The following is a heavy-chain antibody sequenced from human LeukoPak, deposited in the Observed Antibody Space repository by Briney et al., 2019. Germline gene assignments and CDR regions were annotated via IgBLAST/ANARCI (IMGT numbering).Heavy chain of an antibody. CDR1: GYTFSDYY. J-gene: IGHJ4*02. D-gene: IGHD5-18*01. CDR2: INPNSGGT. Sequence: ASVKVSCKGSGYTFSDYYTHLVRQAPGQGLEWMGRINPNSGGTNYAQKFQGRVTMTRDTSISTAYMELSRLRSDDTAVYYCARGGDTPMGRGFDYWGQGTLVTVSS. V-gene: IGHV1-2*06. CDR3: ARGGDTPMGRGFDY.